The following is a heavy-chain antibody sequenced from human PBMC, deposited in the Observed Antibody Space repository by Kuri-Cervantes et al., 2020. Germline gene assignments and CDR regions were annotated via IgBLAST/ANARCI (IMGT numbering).Heavy chain of an antibody. Sequence: LSLTCAASGFTFSSYWMSWVRQAPGKGLEWVAYISSAGTTIHYADSVRGRFTISRDNAKNSLYLQMNSLRAEDTAIYFCARVGYDRSGYRTEFNFDFWGQGTLVTVSS. CDR1: GFTFSSYW. J-gene: IGHJ4*02. CDR2: ISSAGTTI. D-gene: IGHD3-22*01. V-gene: IGHV3-48*01. CDR3: ARVGYDRSGYRTEFNFDF.